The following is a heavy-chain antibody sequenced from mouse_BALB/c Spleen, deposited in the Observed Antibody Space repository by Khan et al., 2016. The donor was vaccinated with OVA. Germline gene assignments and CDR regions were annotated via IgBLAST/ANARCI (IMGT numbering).Heavy chain of an antibody. CDR2: INPSNGYT. D-gene: IGHD2-14*01. J-gene: IGHJ3*01. CDR3: VRDGAYHRNDGWFAY. V-gene: IGHV1-4*01. Sequence: VELLESGAELARPGASVKMSCKASGYTFTSYTIHWIKERPGQGLEWIGYINPSNGYTNYNQKFKDKATLTTDKSSTTAYLQLSSLTSDDSVVYNCVRDGAYHRNDGWFAYWGQGTLVTVSA. CDR1: GYTFTSYT.